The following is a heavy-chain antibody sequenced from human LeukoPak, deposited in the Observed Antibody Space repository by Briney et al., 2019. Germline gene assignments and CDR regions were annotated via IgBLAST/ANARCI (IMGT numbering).Heavy chain of an antibody. D-gene: IGHD3-10*01. Sequence: TGGPLRLSCAASGFTFSSYAMSWARRAPGRGLEWVSAIRGSGGSTYYADSVKGRFTISRDNSKNTLYLQMNSLRAEDTAVYYCAKDLGWFGTSLFDYWGQGTLVTVSS. V-gene: IGHV3-23*01. CDR1: GFTFSSYA. J-gene: IGHJ4*02. CDR3: AKDLGWFGTSLFDY. CDR2: IRGSGGST.